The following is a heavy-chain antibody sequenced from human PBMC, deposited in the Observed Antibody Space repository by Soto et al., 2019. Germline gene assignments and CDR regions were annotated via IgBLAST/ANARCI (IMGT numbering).Heavy chain of an antibody. Sequence: PSETLSLTCTVSGGSISSYYWSWIRQPPGKGLEWIGYIYYSGSTNYNPSLKSRVTISVDTSKNQFSLKLSSVTAADTAVYYCARVDSSGWVDWFDPWGQGTLVIVSS. D-gene: IGHD6-19*01. CDR3: ARVDSSGWVDWFDP. V-gene: IGHV4-59*01. J-gene: IGHJ5*02. CDR2: IYYSGST. CDR1: GGSISSYY.